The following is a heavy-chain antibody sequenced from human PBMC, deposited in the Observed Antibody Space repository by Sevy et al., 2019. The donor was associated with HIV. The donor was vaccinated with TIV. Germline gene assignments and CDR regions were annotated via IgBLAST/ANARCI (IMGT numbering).Heavy chain of an antibody. CDR3: ARAPYLDYSAWFDP. V-gene: IGHV1-8*03. J-gene: IGHJ5*02. CDR2: MNPNSGNT. D-gene: IGHD3-16*01. Sequence: ASVKVSCKASGYTFTSYDINWVRQATGQGLEWMGWMNPNSGNTGYAQKFQGRVTITRNTSISTAYMELSSLRSEDTAVYYCARAPYLDYSAWFDPWGQGTLVTVSS. CDR1: GYTFTSYD.